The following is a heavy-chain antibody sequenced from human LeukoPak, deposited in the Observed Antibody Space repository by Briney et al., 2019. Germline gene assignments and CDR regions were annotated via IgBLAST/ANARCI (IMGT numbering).Heavy chain of an antibody. CDR3: ARDRRGSHHNGMDV. CDR1: GFTFSSYG. V-gene: IGHV3-33*08. Sequence: GGSLRLSCAASGFTFSSYGMHWVRQAPGKGLEWVAVIWYDGSNKYYADSVKGRFTISRDNSKNTLYLQMNSLRAEDTAVYYCARDRRGSHHNGMDVWGQGTTVTVSS. J-gene: IGHJ6*02. CDR2: IWYDGSNK. D-gene: IGHD3-10*01.